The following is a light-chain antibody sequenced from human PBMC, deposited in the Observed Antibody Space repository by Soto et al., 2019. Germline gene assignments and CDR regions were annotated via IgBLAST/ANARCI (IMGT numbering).Light chain of an antibody. CDR1: QSVSDN. Sequence: EIVLTQSPATLSLSPGEGATLSCRASQSVSDNFAWYQQKPGQAPRLLISGASTRATGVPARFSGSGSGTEFTLTVSSLQSEDIAVYFCQQYNNWPPNFGQGTRLEIK. CDR2: GAS. CDR3: QQYNNWPPN. J-gene: IGKJ5*01. V-gene: IGKV3-15*01.